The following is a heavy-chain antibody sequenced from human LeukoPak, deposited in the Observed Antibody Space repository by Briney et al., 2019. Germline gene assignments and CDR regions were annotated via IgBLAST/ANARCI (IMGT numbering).Heavy chain of an antibody. Sequence: GGSLRLSCVASGFTFSNYAIIWVRQAPGKGLDWVSGISGSGASTDYADSVKGRFTISRDNSGNTLYLQMNSLRAEDTAVYYCAKNLLAYTGYFYYYMDVWGKGTTVIVSS. CDR2: ISGSGAST. CDR3: AKNLLAYTGYFYYYMDV. D-gene: IGHD2-2*02. V-gene: IGHV3-23*01. J-gene: IGHJ6*03. CDR1: GFTFSNYA.